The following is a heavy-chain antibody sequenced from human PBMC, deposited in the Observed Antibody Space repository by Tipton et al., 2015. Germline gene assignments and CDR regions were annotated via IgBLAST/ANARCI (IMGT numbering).Heavy chain of an antibody. Sequence: SLRLSCGASGFTFSSYWMSWVRQAPGKGLEWVANIEPDGSERYYVDSVKGRFTISRDNAKNSLYLQMNSLRAEDTAVYYCARTKYCSGGSCKYYGMDVWGQGTTVTVSS. D-gene: IGHD2-15*01. CDR3: ARTKYCSGGSCKYYGMDV. CDR2: IEPDGSER. J-gene: IGHJ6*02. CDR1: GFTFSSYW. V-gene: IGHV3-7*01.